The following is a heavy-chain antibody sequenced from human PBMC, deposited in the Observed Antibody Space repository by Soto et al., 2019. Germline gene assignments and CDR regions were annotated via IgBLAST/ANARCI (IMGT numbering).Heavy chain of an antibody. CDR2: IYPGDSDT. Sequence: PGESLKISCKGSGYSFTSYWIGWVRQMPGKGLEWMGIIYPGDSDTRYSPSFQGQVTISADKSISTAYLQWSSLKASDTAMYYCASTSGVVVTAATHYYYYGMDVWGQVTTVTVSS. J-gene: IGHJ6*02. CDR3: ASTSGVVVTAATHYYYYGMDV. D-gene: IGHD2-2*01. V-gene: IGHV5-51*01. CDR1: GYSFTSYW.